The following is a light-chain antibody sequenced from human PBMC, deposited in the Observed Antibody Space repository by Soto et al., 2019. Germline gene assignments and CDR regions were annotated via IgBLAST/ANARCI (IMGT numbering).Light chain of an antibody. CDR2: GAS. J-gene: IGKJ4*01. Sequence: EITMTQSPATLSVSPGERATLSCWASQSVNSNLAWYQQKPGQAPRLLIYGASTRATGIPARFSGSGSGTAFTLTISSLQSEDFAVYCCQQYNYWPLTFGGGTKVEIK. V-gene: IGKV3D-15*01. CDR1: QSVNSN. CDR3: QQYNYWPLT.